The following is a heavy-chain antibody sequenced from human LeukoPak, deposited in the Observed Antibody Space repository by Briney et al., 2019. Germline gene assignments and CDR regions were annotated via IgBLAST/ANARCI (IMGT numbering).Heavy chain of an antibody. J-gene: IGHJ4*02. Sequence: SETLSLTCAVYGGSFSDYYWSWNRQPPGKGLEWIGEINHSGSTNYNPSLKSRVTISVDTSKNQFSLKLSSVTAADTAVYYCARDLLIGSTRDYWGQGTLVTVSS. CDR1: GGSFSDYY. V-gene: IGHV4-34*01. D-gene: IGHD1-14*01. CDR3: ARDLLIGSTRDY. CDR2: INHSGST.